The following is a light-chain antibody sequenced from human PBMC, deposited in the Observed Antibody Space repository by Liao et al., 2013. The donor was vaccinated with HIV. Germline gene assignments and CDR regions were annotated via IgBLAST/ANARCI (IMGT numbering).Light chain of an antibody. CDR2: YDR. J-gene: IGLJ2*01. Sequence: SYELTQTPSVSVAPGKTATVTCGGSNIGSKSVHWYQQKPGQAPLLVIYYDRDRPSGIPERFSGSNSGNTGTLTISGTQPMDEGDYYCQVWDRGPALFGGGTKLTVL. CDR1: NIGSKS. V-gene: IGLV3-21*01. CDR3: QVWDRGPAL.